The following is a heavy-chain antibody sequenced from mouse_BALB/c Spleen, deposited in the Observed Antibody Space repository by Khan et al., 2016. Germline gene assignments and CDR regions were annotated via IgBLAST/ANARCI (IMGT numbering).Heavy chain of an antibody. CDR1: GYTFTSYW. J-gene: IGHJ2*01. CDR2: IYPGDGDT. Sequence: QVQLQQSGAELARPGASVKLSCKASGYTFTSYWMQWVKQRPGQGLEWIGAIYPGDGDTRYTQKFKGKATLTADKSSSTASMHLSSLASEDSAVYYCASYYGSSYDYFDYWGQGTTLTVSS. D-gene: IGHD1-1*01. CDR3: ASYYGSSYDYFDY. V-gene: IGHV1-87*01.